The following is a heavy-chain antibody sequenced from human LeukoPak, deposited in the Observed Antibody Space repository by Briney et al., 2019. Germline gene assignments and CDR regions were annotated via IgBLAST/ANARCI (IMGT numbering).Heavy chain of an antibody. CDR2: INPTGCSE. Sequence: ASVNVSCKASGYTFTNYYIHWVRQAPGQGLEWMGIINPTGCSESYAQKFQGRFSMTSSTSTGTLYLELSSLGSEDTAVYYCARDRSGSRWRWFDPWGQGTLVTVSS. V-gene: IGHV1-46*01. J-gene: IGHJ5*02. CDR1: GYTFTNYY. D-gene: IGHD6-13*01. CDR3: ARDRSGSRWRWFDP.